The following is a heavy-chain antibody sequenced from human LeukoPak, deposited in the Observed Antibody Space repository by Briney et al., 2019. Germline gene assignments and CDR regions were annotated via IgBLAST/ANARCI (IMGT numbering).Heavy chain of an antibody. CDR1: GYTFTSYD. Sequence: RASVKVSCKASGYTFTSYDINWVRQAPGQGLEWVGWITTYTGNTNYAQKLQGRVTMTTDTSTSTAYMELRSLTSDDTAVYYCARGETGMTIWGQGTLVTVSS. V-gene: IGHV1-18*01. J-gene: IGHJ4*02. D-gene: IGHD1-1*01. CDR3: ARGETGMTI. CDR2: ITTYTGNT.